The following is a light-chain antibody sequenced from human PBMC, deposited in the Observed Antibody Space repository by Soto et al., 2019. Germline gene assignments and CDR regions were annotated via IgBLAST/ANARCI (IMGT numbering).Light chain of an antibody. CDR2: DAS. V-gene: IGKV1-5*01. CDR1: QTADKW. CDR3: QQYNDYPYT. J-gene: IGKJ2*01. Sequence: DIQVTQSPSTLSASVGDRVIIACRASQTADKWVAWYQQKPGKAPNVLIYDASRLESGVPSRFSGSGSGTLFTLTISNLQPDDFETYYGQQYNDYPYTFGQGTKVEI.